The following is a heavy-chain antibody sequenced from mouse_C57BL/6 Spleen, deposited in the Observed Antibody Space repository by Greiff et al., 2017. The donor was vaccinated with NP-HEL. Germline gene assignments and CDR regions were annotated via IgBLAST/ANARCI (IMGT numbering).Heavy chain of an antibody. CDR1: GYTFTSYW. J-gene: IGHJ3*01. CDR2: IDPSDSET. Sequence: QVQLQQPGAELVRPGSSVKLSCKASGYTFTSYWMHWVKQRPIQGLEWIGNIDPSDSETHYNQKFKDKATLTVDKSSSTAYMQLSSLTSEDSAVYYCARSGGQLRLGCAYWGQGTLVTVSA. CDR3: ARSGGQLRLGCAY. V-gene: IGHV1-52*01. D-gene: IGHD3-2*02.